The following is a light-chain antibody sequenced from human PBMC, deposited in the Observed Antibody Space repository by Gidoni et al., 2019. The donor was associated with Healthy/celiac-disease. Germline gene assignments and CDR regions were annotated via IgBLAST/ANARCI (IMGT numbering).Light chain of an antibody. V-gene: IGKV3-20*01. CDR1: QSVSSIY. CDR3: QQYGSSPPKLT. J-gene: IGKJ4*01. CDR2: GAS. Sequence: ESVLTQSPGTLSLSPGERATLACRASQSVSSIYLAWYQQKPGQAPRLLIYGASSRATGIPDRFSGSGSGTDFTFTISRLEPEDFAVYYCQQYGSSPPKLTFGGGTKVEIK.